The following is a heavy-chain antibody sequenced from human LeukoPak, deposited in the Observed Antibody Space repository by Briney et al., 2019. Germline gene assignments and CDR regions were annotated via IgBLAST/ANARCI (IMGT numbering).Heavy chain of an antibody. CDR1: GAAVRSGEYH. D-gene: IGHD3-9*01. CDR2: HNQNP. Sequence: PSETLFLTCTVSGAAVRSGEYHWSWVRQAPGKGLEWIGHNQNPSYNPSLKSRVVISIHTSRNQFSLTLNTATAADTATYFCVTYFVNGGGRGHWGPGALVTVSS. V-gene: IGHV4-61*08. J-gene: IGHJ4*02. CDR3: VTYFVNGGGRGH.